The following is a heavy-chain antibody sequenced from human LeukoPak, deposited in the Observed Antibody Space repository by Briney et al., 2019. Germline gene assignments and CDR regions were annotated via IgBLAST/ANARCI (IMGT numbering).Heavy chain of an antibody. CDR3: ARDVKVGWYFDL. CDR2: THYDVST. CDR1: GGSVGTYY. Sequence: SETLSLTCSVSGGSVGTYYWSWIRQPPGKGLEWLGYTHYDVSTTYNPSLKSRVTISADTAKNQFSLKLSSVTAADTAIYYCARDVKVGWYFDLWGRGTLVTVSS. V-gene: IGHV4-59*02. J-gene: IGHJ2*01.